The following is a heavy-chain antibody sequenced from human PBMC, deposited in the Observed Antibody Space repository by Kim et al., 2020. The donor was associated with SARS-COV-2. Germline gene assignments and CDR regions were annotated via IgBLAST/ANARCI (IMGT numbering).Heavy chain of an antibody. CDR1: GFTFSSYA. CDR3: ARPPRGGYGSGSLWGKY. D-gene: IGHD3-10*01. CDR2: ISYDGSNK. Sequence: GGSLRRSCAASGFTFSSYAMHWVRQAPGKGLEWVAVISYDGSNKYYADSVKGRFTISRDNSKNTLYLQMNSLRAEDTAVYYCARPPRGGYGSGSLWGKY. V-gene: IGHV3-30*04. J-gene: IGHJ1*01.